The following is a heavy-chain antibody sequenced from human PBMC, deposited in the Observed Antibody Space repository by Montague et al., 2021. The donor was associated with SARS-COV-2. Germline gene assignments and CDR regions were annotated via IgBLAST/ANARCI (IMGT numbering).Heavy chain of an antibody. CDR2: IYYSGST. J-gene: IGHJ4*02. D-gene: IGHD3-9*01. Sequence: SETLSLTCTVSGDSISNYYWSWIRRPPGKGLEWLGYIYYSGSTNYNPSLKSRVPISVDTSKNQFSLRLSSVTAADTAVYYCARLPYILAGYAYFDFWGQGSLVIVSS. CDR1: GDSISNYY. CDR3: ARLPYILAGYAYFDF. V-gene: IGHV4-59*08.